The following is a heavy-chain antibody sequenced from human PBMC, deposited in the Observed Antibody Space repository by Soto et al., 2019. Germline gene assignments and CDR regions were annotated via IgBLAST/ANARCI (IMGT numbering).Heavy chain of an antibody. V-gene: IGHV1-3*01. CDR3: ARGREDKYFDY. CDR1: GYTFTSYA. J-gene: IGHJ4*02. Sequence: VQLEQSGAEVKKPGASVKVSCKASGYTFTSYAMHWVRQAPGQRLEWMGWINAGNGNTKYSQKFQGRVTITRDTSASTAYMELSSLRSEDTAVYYCARGREDKYFDYWGQGTLVTVSS. CDR2: INAGNGNT. D-gene: IGHD2-15*01.